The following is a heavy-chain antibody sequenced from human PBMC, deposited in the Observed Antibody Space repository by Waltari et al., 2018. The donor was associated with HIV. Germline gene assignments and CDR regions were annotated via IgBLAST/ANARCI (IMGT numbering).Heavy chain of an antibody. CDR2: MSTSGST. D-gene: IGHD3-16*01. Sequence: QVQLQVSGPGLVKPSETLSLTCLVSGAPTTGSYSSWLRQPGGKGLEWIGRMSTSGSTNYNASLESRVTMSVDTSKNQFSLKLSSVTAADTAVYYCARENDTSWRALGHWGQGTLVTVSS. CDR3: ARENDTSWRALGH. V-gene: IGHV4-4*07. J-gene: IGHJ4*02. CDR1: GAPTTGSY.